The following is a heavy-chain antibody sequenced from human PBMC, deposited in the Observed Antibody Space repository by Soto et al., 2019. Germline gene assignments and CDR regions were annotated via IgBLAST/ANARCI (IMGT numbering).Heavy chain of an antibody. J-gene: IGHJ3*02. Sequence: SETLSLTCTVSGGSISSSSYYWGWIRQPPGKGLEWIGSIYYSGSTYYNPSLKSRVTISVDTSKNQFSLKLSSVTAADTAVYYCASPIGLYCSSTSCYAFDIWGQGTMVTVSS. V-gene: IGHV4-39*01. D-gene: IGHD2-2*01. CDR1: GGSISSSSYY. CDR2: IYYSGST. CDR3: ASPIGLYCSSTSCYAFDI.